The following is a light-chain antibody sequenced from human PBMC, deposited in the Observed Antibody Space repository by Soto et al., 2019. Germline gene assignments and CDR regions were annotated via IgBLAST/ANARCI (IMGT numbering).Light chain of an antibody. J-gene: IGKJ5*01. CDR3: QQRHMWPIT. V-gene: IGKV3-11*01. Sequence: EVVLTQSPVTLSLSPGERATLSCRASQSFRGLLAWYQQKPGQAPRLLIYDAYNRATGIPPRFSGSGSGTAFTLTISSLEPEDSAVYYCQQRHMWPITFSQGTRLEIK. CDR1: QSFRGL. CDR2: DAY.